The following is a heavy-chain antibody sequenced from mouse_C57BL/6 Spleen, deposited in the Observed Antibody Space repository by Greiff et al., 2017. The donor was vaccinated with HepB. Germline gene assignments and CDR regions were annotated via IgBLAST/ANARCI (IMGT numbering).Heavy chain of an antibody. CDR2: IDPSDSYT. CDR3: ARKLLYAMDD. D-gene: IGHD1-1*01. J-gene: IGHJ4*01. Sequence: QVQLQQPGAELVKPGASVKLSCKASGYTFTSYWMQWVKQRPGQGLEWIGEIDPSDSYTNYNQKFKGKATLTVDTSSSTAYMQLSSLTSEDSAVYYCARKLLYAMDDWGQGTSVTVSS. CDR1: GYTFTSYW. V-gene: IGHV1-50*01.